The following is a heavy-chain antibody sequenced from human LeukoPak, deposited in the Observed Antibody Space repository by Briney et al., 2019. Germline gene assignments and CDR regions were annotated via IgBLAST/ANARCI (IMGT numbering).Heavy chain of an antibody. CDR2: INPSGGST. CDR1: GYTFTSYY. V-gene: IGHV1-46*01. Sequence: GASVKVSCKASGYTFTSYYMHWVRQAPGQGLEWMGIINPSGGSTSYAQKFQGRVTMTRDTSTSTVYMELSSLRSEDTALYYCAKGTLGDYYFDYWGQGTLVTVSS. CDR3: AKGTLGDYYFDY. D-gene: IGHD4-17*01. J-gene: IGHJ4*02.